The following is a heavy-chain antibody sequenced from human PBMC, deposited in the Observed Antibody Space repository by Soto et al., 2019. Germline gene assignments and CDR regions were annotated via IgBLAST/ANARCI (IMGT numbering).Heavy chain of an antibody. CDR2: ISYDGSNK. Sequence: QVQLVESGGGVVQPGRSLRLSCAASGFTFSSYGMHWVRQAPGKGLEWVAVISYDGSNKYYADSVKGRFIISRDNSQNTLYLQMNSLRSEDTAVYYCAKDHRSNYDYYYGMDVW. CDR3: AKDHRSNYDYYYGMDV. J-gene: IGHJ6*01. CDR1: GFTFSSYG. D-gene: IGHD4-4*01. V-gene: IGHV3-30*18.